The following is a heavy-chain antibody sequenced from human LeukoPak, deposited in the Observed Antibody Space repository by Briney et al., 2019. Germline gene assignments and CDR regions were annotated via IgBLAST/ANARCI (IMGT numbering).Heavy chain of an antibody. Sequence: ASVKVSCKASGFTFTSSAMQWVRQARGQRLEWIGWIVVGSGNTNYAQKFQERVTITRDMSTSTAYMELSSLGSEDTAVYYCAADRHSGSYFAFDIWGQGTMVTVSS. CDR1: GFTFTSSA. V-gene: IGHV1-58*02. CDR3: AADRHSGSYFAFDI. CDR2: IVVGSGNT. J-gene: IGHJ3*02. D-gene: IGHD1-26*01.